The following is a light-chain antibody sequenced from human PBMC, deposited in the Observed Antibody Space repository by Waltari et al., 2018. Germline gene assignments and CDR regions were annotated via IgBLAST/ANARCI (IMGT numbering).Light chain of an antibody. CDR3: SSYAGSSKGV. CDR2: AVS. J-gene: IGLJ2*01. V-gene: IGLV2-23*02. Sequence: QSALTQPASVSGSPGQSITISCTGTSSDVGNYKRVSWYQQHPGKAPKLMISAVSKRPSGVSDRCSGSKSGDMASLTISGLPPEDEAEYFCSSYAGSSKGVFGGGTNVTVL. CDR1: SSDVGNYKR.